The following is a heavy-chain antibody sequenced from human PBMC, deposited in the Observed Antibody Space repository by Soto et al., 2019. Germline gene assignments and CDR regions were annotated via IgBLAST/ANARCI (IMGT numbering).Heavy chain of an antibody. Sequence: GGSLRLSCAASGFTFSSYAMHWVRQAPGKGLEWVAVISYDGSNKYYADSVKGRFTISRDNSKNTLYLQMNSPRAEDTAVYYCARDSMTDSSGLEFFSFDYLGQGTLVTVSS. CDR1: GFTFSSYA. J-gene: IGHJ4*02. V-gene: IGHV3-30-3*01. CDR2: ISYDGSNK. CDR3: ARDSMTDSSGLEFFSFDY. D-gene: IGHD6-19*01.